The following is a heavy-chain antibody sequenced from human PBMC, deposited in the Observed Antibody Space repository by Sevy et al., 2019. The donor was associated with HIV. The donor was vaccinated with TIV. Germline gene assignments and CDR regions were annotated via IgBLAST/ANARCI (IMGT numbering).Heavy chain of an antibody. CDR3: AKDIGGSIDAFDI. J-gene: IGHJ3*02. CDR1: GFTFDDYA. Sequence: GGSLRLSCAASGFTFDDYAMHWVRQAPGKGLEWVSGISWNSGSIGYADSVKGRFTISRDNAKNSLYLQMNSLRAEDTALYSSAKDIGGSIDAFDIWGQGTMVTVSS. V-gene: IGHV3-9*01. CDR2: ISWNSGSI. D-gene: IGHD1-26*01.